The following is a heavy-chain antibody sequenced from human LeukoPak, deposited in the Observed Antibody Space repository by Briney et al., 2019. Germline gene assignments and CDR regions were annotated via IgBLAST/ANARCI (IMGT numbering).Heavy chain of an antibody. J-gene: IGHJ3*02. CDR3: ARALQQLVRGAPREDAFDI. Sequence: SVKVSCKASGGTFSSYAISWVRQAPGQGLEWMGRIIPILGIANYAQKFQGRVTITADESTSTAYMELSSLRSEDTAVYYCARALQQLVRGAPREDAFDIWGQGTMVTVSS. D-gene: IGHD6-13*01. CDR2: IIPILGIA. V-gene: IGHV1-69*04. CDR1: GGTFSSYA.